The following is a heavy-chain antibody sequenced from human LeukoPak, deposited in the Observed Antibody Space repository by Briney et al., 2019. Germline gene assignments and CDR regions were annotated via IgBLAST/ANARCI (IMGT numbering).Heavy chain of an antibody. CDR3: ARDLGIAAAGTEGYYYYGMDV. V-gene: IGHV4-4*07. CDR1: GGSISSYY. CDR2: IYTSGST. Sequence: SETLSLTCTVSGGSISSYYWSWIRQPAGKGLEWIGRIYTSGSTNYNPSLKSRVTMSVDTSKNQFSLKLSSVTAADTAVYYCARDLGIAAAGTEGYYYYGMDVWGQGTTVTVSS. D-gene: IGHD6-13*01. J-gene: IGHJ6*02.